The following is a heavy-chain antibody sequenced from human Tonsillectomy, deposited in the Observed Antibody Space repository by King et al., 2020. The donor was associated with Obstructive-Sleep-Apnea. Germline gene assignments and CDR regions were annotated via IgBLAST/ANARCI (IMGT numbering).Heavy chain of an antibody. J-gene: IGHJ3*01. CDR2: ISSSGANI. Sequence: VQLVESGGGLVQPGGSLRLSCAASGFIFSSFSMNWVRQSPGKGLEWLSYISSSGANIYYGDSLKGRFTISRDNAKNSLFLQMNSLRAEDTGVYYCGRDRLGATGAFALWGQGTMVTVSS. V-gene: IGHV3-48*04. CDR1: GFIFSSFS. D-gene: IGHD1-26*01. CDR3: GRDRLGATGAFAL.